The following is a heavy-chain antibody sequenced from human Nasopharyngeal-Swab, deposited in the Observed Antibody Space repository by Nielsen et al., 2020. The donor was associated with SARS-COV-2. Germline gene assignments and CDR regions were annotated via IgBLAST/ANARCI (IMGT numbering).Heavy chain of an antibody. CDR1: GFTFDDYG. CDR2: ISWAGVNT. V-gene: IGHV3-43D*03. J-gene: IGHJ4*02. D-gene: IGHD1-14*01. CDR3: ARDRQPQRYRGMDV. Sequence: GGSLRLSCEASGFTFDDYGMHWVRQAPGKGLEWVSLISWAGVNTYYADSVKGRFPISRDNAKNSVYLQMNSLRAEDTAVYYCARDRQPQRYRGMDVWGQGTLVTVSS.